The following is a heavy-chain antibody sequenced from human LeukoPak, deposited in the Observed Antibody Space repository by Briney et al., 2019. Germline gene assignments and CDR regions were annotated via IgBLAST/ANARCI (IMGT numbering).Heavy chain of an antibody. D-gene: IGHD3-3*01. V-gene: IGHV3-30*03. J-gene: IGHJ4*02. CDR3: ARDMGDYDFWSSYYGGIDY. Sequence: GGSLRLSCAASGFTFSSYGMHWVRQAPGKGLEWVAVISYDGSNKYYADSVKGRFTVSRDNAKNSLYLQMNTLTAEDTAVYYCARDMGDYDFWSSYYGGIDYWGQGTLVTVSS. CDR1: GFTFSSYG. CDR2: ISYDGSNK.